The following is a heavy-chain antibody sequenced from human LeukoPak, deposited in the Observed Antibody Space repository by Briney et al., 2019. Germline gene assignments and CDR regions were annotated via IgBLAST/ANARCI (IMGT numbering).Heavy chain of an antibody. CDR1: GFTFSSYE. CDR2: ISSSGTTI. V-gene: IGHV3-48*03. Sequence: PGGSQRLSCAASGFTFSSYEMNWVRQAPGKGLEWVSYISSSGTTIYYADSVKGRFTISRDNAKNSLFLQMNSLRAEDTAVYYCARDRSTMPNWGQGSLVTVSS. J-gene: IGHJ4*02. D-gene: IGHD5-24*01. CDR3: ARDRSTMPN.